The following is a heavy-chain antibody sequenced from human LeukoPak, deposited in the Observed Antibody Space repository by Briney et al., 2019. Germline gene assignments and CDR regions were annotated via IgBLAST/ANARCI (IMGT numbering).Heavy chain of an antibody. J-gene: IGHJ4*02. CDR2: IYSGGST. V-gene: IGHV3-53*01. CDR1: GFTVSSNY. Sequence: GGPLRLSCAASGFTVSSNYMSWVRQAPGKGLEWVSVIYSGGSTYYADSVKGRFTISRDNSKNTLYLQMNSLRAEDMAVYYCARGSSWYFRPFDYWGQGTLVTVSS. D-gene: IGHD6-13*01. CDR3: ARGSSWYFRPFDY.